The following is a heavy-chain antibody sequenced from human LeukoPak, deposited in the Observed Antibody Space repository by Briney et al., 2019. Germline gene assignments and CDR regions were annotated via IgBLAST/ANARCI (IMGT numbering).Heavy chain of an antibody. Sequence: SETLSLTCTVSGYSISSGYYWGWIRQPPGKGLEWIGSIYHSGSTYYNPSLKSRVTISVDTSKNQFSLKLSSVTAADTAVYYCARAPSDSSGYSTYFDYWGQGTLVTVSS. CDR1: GYSISSGYY. J-gene: IGHJ4*02. V-gene: IGHV4-38-2*02. D-gene: IGHD3-22*01. CDR3: ARAPSDSSGYSTYFDY. CDR2: IYHSGST.